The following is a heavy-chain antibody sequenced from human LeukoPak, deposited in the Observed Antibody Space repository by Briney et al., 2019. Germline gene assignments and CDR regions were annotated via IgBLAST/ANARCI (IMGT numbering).Heavy chain of an antibody. CDR1: AGSISSGSYY. J-gene: IGHJ4*02. D-gene: IGHD1-1*01. CDR2: ISTSGST. V-gene: IGHV4-61*02. CDR3: ARDWNRYAY. Sequence: SETLSLTCTVSAGSISSGSYYCSWIRRPAGKGLEWSGRISTSGSTNYNPPLKSRVTLSVDTSKNQFSLKLSSVTAEDTAVYYCARDWNRYAYWGQGTLVTVSS.